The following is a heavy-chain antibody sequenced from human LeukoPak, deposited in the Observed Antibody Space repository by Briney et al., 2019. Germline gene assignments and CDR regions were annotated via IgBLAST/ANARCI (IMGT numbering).Heavy chain of an antibody. CDR2: IWRSGAT. D-gene: IGHD1-1*01. CDR1: GDSIGSEYH. CDR3: ARYGRSFYYMDV. Sequence: SETLSLTCSVSGDSIGSEYHWAWIRQPPGKGLEWIGSIWRSGATYYNPSLKSRVTFYFDTSKNQFFPTLGPVTAADTAIYYCARYGRSFYYMDVWGGGTTVTVS. J-gene: IGHJ6*03. V-gene: IGHV4-38-2*02.